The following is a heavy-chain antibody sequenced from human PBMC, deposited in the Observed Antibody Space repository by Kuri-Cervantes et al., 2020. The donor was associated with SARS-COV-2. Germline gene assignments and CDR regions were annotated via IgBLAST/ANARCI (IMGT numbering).Heavy chain of an antibody. D-gene: IGHD1-26*01. CDR3: ARDLLGATPFDY. J-gene: IGHJ4*02. CDR2: INHSGST. Sequence: SQTLSLTCAVYGGSFSGYYWSWIRQPPGKGLEWIGEINHSGSTNYNPSPKSRVTISVDTSKNQFSLKLSSVTAADTAVYYCARDLLGATPFDYWGQGTLVTVSS. CDR1: GGSFSGYY. V-gene: IGHV4-34*01.